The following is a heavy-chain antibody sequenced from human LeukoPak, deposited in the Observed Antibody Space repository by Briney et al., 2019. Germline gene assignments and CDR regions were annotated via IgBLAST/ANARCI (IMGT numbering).Heavy chain of an antibody. V-gene: IGHV4-61*02. J-gene: IGHJ4*02. CDR2: IFTSGNT. CDR1: GNSISGNYY. D-gene: IGHD3-10*01. Sequence: PSETLSLTCTVSGNSISGNYYWNWIRQPAGKGLEWIGRIFTSGNTNYNSSLKSRVTISFDTSKDQFSLRLSSVTVADTAFYYCTRESATSGSTDWGQGTLVTVSS. CDR3: TRESATSGSTD.